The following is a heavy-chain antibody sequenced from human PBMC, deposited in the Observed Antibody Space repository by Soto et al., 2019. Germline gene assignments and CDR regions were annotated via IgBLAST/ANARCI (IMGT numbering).Heavy chain of an antibody. V-gene: IGHV3-23*01. CDR3: AKDRRAGGNSAFYFDF. D-gene: IGHD3-16*01. Sequence: LRLSCAASGFKFSNYAMSWVRQAPGKGLEWVSLISATGGGTYYADSVKGRFTISRDNSHNTLYLQVHSLTAEDTAVYYCAKDRRAGGNSAFYFDFWGQGAQVTVS. J-gene: IGHJ4*02. CDR2: ISATGGGT. CDR1: GFKFSNYA.